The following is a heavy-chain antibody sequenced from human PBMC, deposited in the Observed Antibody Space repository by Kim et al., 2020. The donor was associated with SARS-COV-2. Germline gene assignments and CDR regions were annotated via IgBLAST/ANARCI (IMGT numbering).Heavy chain of an antibody. J-gene: IGHJ6*02. CDR1: GASVGSNY. V-gene: IGHV4-59*02. D-gene: IGHD3-22*01. CDR3: ARILGYYFDSSSHYSMDV. CDR2: MYYSGNT. Sequence: SETLSLTCTVSGASVGSNYWTWIRQPPGKGLEWIGYMYYSGNTKYNPSFESRVSISVDTSKNQFSLKLTSVTAADTAVYFCARILGYYFDSSSHYSMDVWGQGTTVTVAS.